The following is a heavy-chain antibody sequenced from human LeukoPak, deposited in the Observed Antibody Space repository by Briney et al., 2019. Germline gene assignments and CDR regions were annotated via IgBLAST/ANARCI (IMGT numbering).Heavy chain of an antibody. CDR2: TYYRSKWYN. Sequence: SQTLSLTYAISGDSVSSNSAAWNWIRQSPSRGLEWLGRTYYRSKWYNDYAISVKSRVTINPDTSKNQFSLQLNSVTPEDTAVYYCARDSNVLLWFGELLSPNYYYYGMDVWGQGTTVTVSS. J-gene: IGHJ6*02. V-gene: IGHV6-1*01. D-gene: IGHD3-10*01. CDR1: GDSVSSNSAA. CDR3: ARDSNVLLWFGELLSPNYYYYGMDV.